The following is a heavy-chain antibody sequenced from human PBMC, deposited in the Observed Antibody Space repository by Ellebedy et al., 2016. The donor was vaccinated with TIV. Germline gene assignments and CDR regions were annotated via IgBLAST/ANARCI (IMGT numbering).Heavy chain of an antibody. Sequence: MPSETLSLTCTVSGGSIGSSSYYWGWIRRPPGKGLEWIGCIYYSGSTYYNPSLKSRVTISVDTSKSQFPLKLNSVTAADTAVYYCARDRGDFWFDPWGQGTLVTVSS. CDR3: ARDRGDFWFDP. CDR2: IYYSGST. D-gene: IGHD3-10*01. J-gene: IGHJ5*02. CDR1: GGSIGSSSYY. V-gene: IGHV4-39*06.